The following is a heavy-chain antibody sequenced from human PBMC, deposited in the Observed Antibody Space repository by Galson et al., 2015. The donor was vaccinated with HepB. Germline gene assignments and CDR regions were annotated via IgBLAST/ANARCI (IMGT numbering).Heavy chain of an antibody. CDR3: ARDYFVGLRFLEWSPGFDY. D-gene: IGHD3-3*01. CDR2: IWYDGSNK. CDR1: GFTFSSYG. V-gene: IGHV3-33*01. Sequence: SLRLSCAASGFTFSSYGMHWVRQAPGKGLEWVAVIWYDGSNKYYADSVKGRFTISRDNSKNTLYLQMNSLRAEDTAVYYCARDYFVGLRFLEWSPGFDYRGQGTLVTVSS. J-gene: IGHJ4*02.